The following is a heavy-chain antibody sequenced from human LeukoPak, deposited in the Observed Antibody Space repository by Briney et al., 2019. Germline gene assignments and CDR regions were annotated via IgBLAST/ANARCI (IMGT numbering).Heavy chain of an antibody. D-gene: IGHD6-19*01. Sequence: PGGSLRLSCAASGFTFSSYSMNWVRQAPGKGLEWVSSISSSSSYIYYADSVKGRFTISRDNAKNSLYLQMNSLRAEDTAVYYCASEVSKAVAGRGGNWFDPWGQGTLVTVSS. J-gene: IGHJ5*02. CDR2: ISSSSSYI. CDR3: ASEVSKAVAGRGGNWFDP. V-gene: IGHV3-21*01. CDR1: GFTFSSYS.